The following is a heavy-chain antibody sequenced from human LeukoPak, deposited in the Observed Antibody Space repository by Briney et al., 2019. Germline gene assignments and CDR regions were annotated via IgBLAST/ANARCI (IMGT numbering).Heavy chain of an antibody. Sequence: PGGSLRLSCAASGFTFSSYSMNWVRQAPGKGLEWVSFISSSSSYIYYADSVKGRFTISRDNAKNSLYLQMNSLRAEDTAVYYCARDRAKRGIAVAGTSFDYWGQGTLVTVSS. CDR2: ISSSSSYI. J-gene: IGHJ4*02. D-gene: IGHD6-19*01. CDR3: ARDRAKRGIAVAGTSFDY. V-gene: IGHV3-21*01. CDR1: GFTFSSYS.